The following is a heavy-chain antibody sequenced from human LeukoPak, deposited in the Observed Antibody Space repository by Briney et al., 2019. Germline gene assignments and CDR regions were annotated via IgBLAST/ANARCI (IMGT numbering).Heavy chain of an antibody. V-gene: IGHV1-69*05. D-gene: IGHD6-13*01. J-gene: IGHJ5*02. CDR1: GGTFSSYA. Sequence: SAKVSCKASGGTFSSYAISWVRQAHGQGLEWMGRIIPIFGTANYAQKFQGRVTITTDESTSTAYMELSSLRSEDTAVYYCANSSWIKYNWFDPWGQGTLVTVSS. CDR2: IIPIFGTA. CDR3: ANSSWIKYNWFDP.